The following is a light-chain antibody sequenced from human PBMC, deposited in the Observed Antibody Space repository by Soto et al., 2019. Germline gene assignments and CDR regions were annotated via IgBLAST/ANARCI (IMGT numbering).Light chain of an antibody. CDR1: QSISSW. V-gene: IGKV1-5*03. Sequence: DIQMTQSPSTLSASVGDRVTITCRASQSISSWLAWYQQKPGKAPKLLIYKASSLESGGPSRFSGSGSGTEFTLTIISLQPDDFATYYCQQYNSPWTFGQGTKVEIK. CDR3: QQYNSPWT. CDR2: KAS. J-gene: IGKJ1*01.